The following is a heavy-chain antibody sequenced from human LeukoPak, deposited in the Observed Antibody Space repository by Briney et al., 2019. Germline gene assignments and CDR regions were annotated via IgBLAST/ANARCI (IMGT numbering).Heavy chain of an antibody. D-gene: IGHD3-10*01. Sequence: SVKVSCKASGGTFSSYAISWVRQAPGQGLEWMGRIIPILGIANYAQKLQGRVTITADKSTSTAYMELSSLRSEDTAVYYCAREVRGVPGVDAFDIWGQGTMVTVSS. J-gene: IGHJ3*02. CDR1: GGTFSSYA. V-gene: IGHV1-69*04. CDR3: AREVRGVPGVDAFDI. CDR2: IIPILGIA.